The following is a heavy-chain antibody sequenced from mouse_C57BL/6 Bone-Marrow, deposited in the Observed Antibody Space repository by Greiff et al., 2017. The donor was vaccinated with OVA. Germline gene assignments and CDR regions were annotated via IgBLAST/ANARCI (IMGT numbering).Heavy chain of an antibody. CDR1: GYTFTSYW. V-gene: IGHV1-7*01. CDR2: INHSSGYT. Sequence: VQLQQSGAELAKPGASVKLSCKASGYTFTSYWMHWVKQRPGQGLEWIGYINHSSGYTKYNQKFKDKATLTADKSSSTAYMQLSSLTYEDSAVYYCARRDSSYPAGFAYWGQGTLVTVSA. D-gene: IGHD1-1*01. CDR3: ARRDSSYPAGFAY. J-gene: IGHJ3*01.